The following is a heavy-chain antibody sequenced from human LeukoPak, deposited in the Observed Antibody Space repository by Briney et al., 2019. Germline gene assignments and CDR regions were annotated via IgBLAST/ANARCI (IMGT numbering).Heavy chain of an antibody. J-gene: IGHJ6*02. V-gene: IGHV3-30*18. CDR2: ISYDGSNK. Sequence: GGSLRLSCAASGFTFSSYGMHWVRQAPGKGLEWVAVISYDGSNKYYADSVKGRFTISRDNSKNTLYLQMNSLRAEDTAVYYCAKGGSSSDRLYYGMDVWGQGTTVTVSS. CDR3: AKGGSSSDRLYYGMDV. D-gene: IGHD6-13*01. CDR1: GFTFSSYG.